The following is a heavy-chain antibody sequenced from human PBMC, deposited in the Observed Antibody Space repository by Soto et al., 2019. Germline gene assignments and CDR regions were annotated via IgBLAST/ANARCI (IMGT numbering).Heavy chain of an antibody. J-gene: IGHJ4*02. CDR2: IYYNGIT. CDR3: ARGRRYYYDNTGPFYFEH. Sequence: PSETLSLTCTVSGGSISNYYWSWTRQPPGNELEWIAYIYYNGITNYNPSLKSRVTISVDTSKNQFSLTLTSVTAADTAVYYCARGRRYYYDNTGPFYFEHWGQGTLVTVSS. CDR1: GGSISNYY. V-gene: IGHV4-59*01. D-gene: IGHD3-22*01.